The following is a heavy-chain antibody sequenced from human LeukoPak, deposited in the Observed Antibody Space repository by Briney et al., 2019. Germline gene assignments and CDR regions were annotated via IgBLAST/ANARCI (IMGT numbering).Heavy chain of an antibody. CDR3: ATDPPVVAATGTQYYFDY. Sequence: GGSLRLSCAASGLTFSSYGMHWVRQAPGKGLDWVAFIRFDGGNKYYADSVRGRFTISRDNSKNTLSLQMNALRAEDTAVYYCATDPPVVAATGTQYYFDYWGQGALVTVSS. V-gene: IGHV3-30*02. J-gene: IGHJ4*02. CDR1: GLTFSSYG. D-gene: IGHD6-13*01. CDR2: IRFDGGNK.